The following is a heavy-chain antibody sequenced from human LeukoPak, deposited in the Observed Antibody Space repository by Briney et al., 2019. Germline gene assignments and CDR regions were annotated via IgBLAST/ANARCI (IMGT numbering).Heavy chain of an antibody. Sequence: ESLKISCKGSGYTSSTYWIGWVRQVPGKGLEWMGIIYPGDSDTRDSPSFQGHVTMSADKSTAYLQWSSLKASDTGMYYCARHHDKGVQRAFDIWGQGTMVIVSS. CDR1: GYTSSTYW. CDR2: IYPGDSDT. V-gene: IGHV5-51*01. J-gene: IGHJ3*02. CDR3: ARHHDKGVQRAFDI. D-gene: IGHD3-10*01.